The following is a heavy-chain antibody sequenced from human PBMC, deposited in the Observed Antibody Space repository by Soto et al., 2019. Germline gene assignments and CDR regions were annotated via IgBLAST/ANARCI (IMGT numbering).Heavy chain of an antibody. CDR2: ISYSGGA. V-gene: IGHV4-31*03. CDR3: ARLLCSGNSCSLGGGFDI. CDR1: GVSFTSGGFF. J-gene: IGHJ3*02. D-gene: IGHD2-2*01. Sequence: VLLQESGPGLVEPSQTLSLTCTVSGVSFTSGGFFWSLIRHHPAKGLEWIGYISYSGGAYYSPSLKSRVSIAADTSSNQFSLRLTSLTAADTAVYFCARLLCSGNSCSLGGGFDIWGQGTTVTVSS.